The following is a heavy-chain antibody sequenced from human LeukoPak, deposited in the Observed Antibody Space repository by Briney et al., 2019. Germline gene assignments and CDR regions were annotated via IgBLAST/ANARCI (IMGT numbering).Heavy chain of an antibody. Sequence: PGGSLRLSCAASGFTFSSCGMHWVRQAPGKGLEWVAVIWYDGSNKYYADSVKGRFTISRDNSKNTLYLQMNSLRAEDTAVYYCAKDFAQRVGAFGYWGQGTLVTVSS. CDR2: IWYDGSNK. V-gene: IGHV3-33*06. CDR1: GFTFSSCG. J-gene: IGHJ4*02. D-gene: IGHD1-26*01. CDR3: AKDFAQRVGAFGY.